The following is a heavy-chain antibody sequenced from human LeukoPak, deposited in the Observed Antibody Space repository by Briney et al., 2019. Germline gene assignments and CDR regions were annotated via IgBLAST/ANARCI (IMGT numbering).Heavy chain of an antibody. CDR3: ARDRGRGGVDF. CDR2: ISYSGST. V-gene: IGHV4-59*11. J-gene: IGHJ4*02. D-gene: IGHD1-26*01. CDR1: GGSISSHY. Sequence: SETLSLTCTVSGGSISSHYWSWIRQPPGKGLEWIGYISYSGSTNYSPSLKSRVTIPVDTSKNQFSLELSSVSAADTALYYCARDRGRGGVDFWGQGTLVTVSS.